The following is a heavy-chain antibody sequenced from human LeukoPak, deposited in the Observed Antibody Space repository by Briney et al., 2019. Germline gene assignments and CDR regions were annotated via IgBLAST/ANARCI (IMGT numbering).Heavy chain of an antibody. CDR3: AKDSYVSGRPLHTFDV. J-gene: IGHJ3*01. V-gene: IGHV3-23*01. Sequence: PGGSLRLSCAASGFNFATHAMTWVRQAPGKGLEWLSAISGNGESTHYADSVKGQFTISRDNYRNTLFLQTNSLRVEDTAIYYCAKDSYVSGRPLHTFDVWGQGTMVAVSS. CDR2: ISGNGEST. CDR1: GFNFATHA. D-gene: IGHD3-10*01.